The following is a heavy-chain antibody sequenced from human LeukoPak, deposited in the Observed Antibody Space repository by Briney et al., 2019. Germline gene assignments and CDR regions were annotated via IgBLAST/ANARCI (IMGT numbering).Heavy chain of an antibody. Sequence: GGSLRLSCAASGFTFSIYAMSWVRQAPGKGLEWVSAISGSGGGTYYADSVKGRFTISRDNSKNTLYLQMNSLRAEDTAVYYCAKESRSTHHVCCFDYWGQGTLATVSS. V-gene: IGHV3-23*01. CDR1: GFTFSIYA. CDR3: AKESRSTHHVCCFDY. J-gene: IGHJ4*02. D-gene: IGHD1-14*01. CDR2: ISGSGGGT.